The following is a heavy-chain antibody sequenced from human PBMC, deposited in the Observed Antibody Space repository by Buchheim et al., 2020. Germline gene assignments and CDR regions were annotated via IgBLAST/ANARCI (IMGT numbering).Heavy chain of an antibody. Sequence: EVQLVESGGGLVQPGGSLRLSCAASGFTLSSYWMHWVRQAPGKGLVWVSRINSDGSSTTYADSVKGRFTIPRVNAKNTLFLQMNSLGAEDTAVYYCARAIDYTSYSNWYDIWGQGTL. CDR3: ARAIDYTSYSNWYDI. V-gene: IGHV3-74*01. D-gene: IGHD3-9*01. CDR1: GFTLSSYW. CDR2: INSDGSST. J-gene: IGHJ4*02.